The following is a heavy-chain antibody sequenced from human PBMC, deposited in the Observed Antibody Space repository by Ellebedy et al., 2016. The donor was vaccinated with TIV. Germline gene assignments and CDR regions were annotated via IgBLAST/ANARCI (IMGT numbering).Heavy chain of an antibody. V-gene: IGHV3-23*01. CDR2: ISGSGGST. D-gene: IGHD6-13*01. CDR3: AKDSPAPIAAAGSRWFDP. J-gene: IGHJ5*02. CDR1: GFTFSSSA. Sequence: GESLKISXAASGFTFSSSAMRWVRQAPGKGLEWVSAISGSGGSTYCADSVKGRFTISRDNSKNTLYLQMNSLRAEDTAVYYCAKDSPAPIAAAGSRWFDPWGQGTLVTVSS.